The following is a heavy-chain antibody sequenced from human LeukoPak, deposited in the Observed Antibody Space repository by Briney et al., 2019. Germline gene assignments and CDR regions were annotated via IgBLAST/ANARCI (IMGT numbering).Heavy chain of an antibody. CDR2: IGWNSGSI. D-gene: IGHD6-19*01. J-gene: IGHJ4*02. V-gene: IGHV3-9*01. CDR3: AKARAGWYESGSVDY. Sequence: GGSLRLSCAASGFTFSSYAMSWVRQAPGKGLEWVSGIGWNSGSIGYADSVKGRFTISRDNGKNSLYLQMNSLRAEDTALYYCAKARAGWYESGSVDYWGQGTLVIVSS. CDR1: GFTFSSYA.